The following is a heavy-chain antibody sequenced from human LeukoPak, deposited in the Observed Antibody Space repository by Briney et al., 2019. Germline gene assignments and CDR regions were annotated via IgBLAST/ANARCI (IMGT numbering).Heavy chain of an antibody. CDR2: ISYDGSNK. D-gene: IGHD2/OR15-2a*01. Sequence: GGSPRLSCAASGFTFSSYAMHWVRQAPGKGLEWVAVISYDGSNKYYADSVKGRLTISRDNSKNTLYLQMNSLRAEDTAVYYCARATLGPFRGGFFDYWGQGTLVTVSP. CDR1: GFTFSSYA. J-gene: IGHJ4*02. CDR3: ARATLGPFRGGFFDY. V-gene: IGHV3-30-3*01.